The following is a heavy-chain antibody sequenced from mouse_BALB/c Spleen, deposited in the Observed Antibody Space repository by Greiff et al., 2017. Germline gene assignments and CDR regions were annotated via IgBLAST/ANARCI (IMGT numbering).Heavy chain of an antibody. D-gene: IGHD1-1*01. Sequence: VQLQQSGAELVKPGASVKLSCTASGFNIKDTYMHWVQQRPEQVLEWIGRIDPANGNTKYDPKFQGKATITSDTSSNTAYLQLSSLTTEDTAVYYYARGSYCDGGSDWYFDVWGAGTTVTVSS. CDR2: IDPANGNT. V-gene: IGHV14-3*02. CDR3: ARGSYCDGGSDWYFDV. J-gene: IGHJ1*01. CDR1: GFNIKDTY.